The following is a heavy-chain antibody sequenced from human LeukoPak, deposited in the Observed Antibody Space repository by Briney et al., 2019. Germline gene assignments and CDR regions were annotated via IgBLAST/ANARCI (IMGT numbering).Heavy chain of an antibody. D-gene: IGHD3-22*01. Sequence: GASVKVSCKASGYTFTSYGISWVRRAPGQGLEWMGWISAYNGNTNYAQKLQGRVTMTTDTSTSTAYMELRSLRSDDTAVYYCARDQGITMIVRYGFGMDVWGQGTTVTVSS. J-gene: IGHJ6*02. CDR2: ISAYNGNT. CDR1: GYTFTSYG. V-gene: IGHV1-18*01. CDR3: ARDQGITMIVRYGFGMDV.